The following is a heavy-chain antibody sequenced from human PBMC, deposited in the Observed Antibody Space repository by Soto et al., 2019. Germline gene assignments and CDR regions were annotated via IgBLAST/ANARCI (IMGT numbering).Heavy chain of an antibody. CDR3: TRARAGVPAAMDYYYYYGMDV. CDR1: GGSISSGGYY. J-gene: IGHJ6*02. CDR2: IYYSGST. V-gene: IGHV4-31*03. Sequence: PSETLSLTCTVSGGSISSGGYYWSWIRQHPGKGLEWIGYIYYSGSTYYNPSLKSRVTISVDTSKNQFSLKLSSVTAADTAVYYCTRARAGVPAAMDYYYYYGMDVWGQGTTVT. D-gene: IGHD2-2*01.